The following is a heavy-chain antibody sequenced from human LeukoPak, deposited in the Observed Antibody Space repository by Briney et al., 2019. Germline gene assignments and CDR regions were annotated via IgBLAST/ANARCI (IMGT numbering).Heavy chain of an antibody. CDR2: IYSGGST. CDR1: GFTVSSNY. CDR3: ARASLWFGEFNYYYYGMDV. D-gene: IGHD3-10*01. Sequence: GGSLRLSCAASGFTVSSNYMSWVRQAPGKGLEWVSVIYSGGSTYYADSVKGRFTISRDNSKNTLYLQMNSLRAEDTAVYYRARASLWFGEFNYYYYGMDVWGQGTTVTVSS. V-gene: IGHV3-66*01. J-gene: IGHJ6*02.